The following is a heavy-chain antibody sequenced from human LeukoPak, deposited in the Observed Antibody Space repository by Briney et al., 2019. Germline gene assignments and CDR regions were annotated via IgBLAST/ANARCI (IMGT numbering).Heavy chain of an antibody. J-gene: IGHJ3*02. V-gene: IGHV3-23*01. CDR3: AKDPPSTTQYTFDI. CDR1: GFTFTSYA. CDR2: FCCSGVST. Sequence: GGSLRLSCAASGFTFTSYAMSWVRQAPGKGLEWESTFCCSGVSTFYADSVKGRFTISRDNAMSTLYLQLNRLRAEDTALYYCAKDPPSTTQYTFDIWGQGTMVTVSS. D-gene: IGHD1-26*01.